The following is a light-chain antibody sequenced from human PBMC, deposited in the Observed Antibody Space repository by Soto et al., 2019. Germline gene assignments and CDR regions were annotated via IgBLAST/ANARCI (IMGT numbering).Light chain of an antibody. V-gene: IGLV1-40*01. CDR2: ANG. J-gene: IGLJ1*01. CDR3: QSYDRSLSGYV. CDR1: SSNIGAGYD. Sequence: QPVLTQPPSVSGAPGQRVTISCTGSSSNIGAGYDVHWYQQLPGTAPKLLIYANGNRPSGVPDRFSGSKSGTSASLAITGLQAEDEADYYCQSYDRSLSGYVLGTGTQLTVL.